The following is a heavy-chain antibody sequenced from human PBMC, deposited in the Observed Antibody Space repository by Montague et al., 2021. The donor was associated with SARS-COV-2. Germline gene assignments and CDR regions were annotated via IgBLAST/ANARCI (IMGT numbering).Heavy chain of an antibody. Sequence: TLSLTCTVSGGSISSGGYYWSWIRQHPGKGLEWIGCIYYSGSTYYNPSLKSRVTISVDTSKNQFSLKLSSVTAADTAVYYCARALSITIFGVVGSFDYWGQGTLVTVSS. CDR2: IYYSGST. D-gene: IGHD3-3*01. CDR3: ARALSITIFGVVGSFDY. V-gene: IGHV4-31*03. CDR1: GGSISSGGYY. J-gene: IGHJ4*02.